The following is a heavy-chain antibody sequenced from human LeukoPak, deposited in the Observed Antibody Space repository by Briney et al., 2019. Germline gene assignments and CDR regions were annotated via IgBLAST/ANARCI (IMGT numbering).Heavy chain of an antibody. Sequence: PGGSLRLSCAASGFTFSSYGMHWVRQAPGKGLEWVAVISYDGSNKYYADSVKGRSTISRDNSKNTLYLQMNSLRAEDTAVYYCAKDRRVQWLVRSSFDYWGQGTLVTVSS. D-gene: IGHD6-19*01. V-gene: IGHV3-30*18. CDR3: AKDRRVQWLVRSSFDY. CDR1: GFTFSSYG. CDR2: ISYDGSNK. J-gene: IGHJ4*02.